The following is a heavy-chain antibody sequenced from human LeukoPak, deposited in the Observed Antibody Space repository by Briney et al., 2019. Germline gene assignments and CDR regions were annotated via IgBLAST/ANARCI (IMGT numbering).Heavy chain of an antibody. V-gene: IGHV4-4*07. CDR3: ARDPTLNEYQLLGEWYFDY. CDR2: IYTSGST. Sequence: SETPSLTCTVSGGSISSYYWSWIRQPAGKGLEWIGRIYTSGSTNYNPSLKSRVTMSVDTSKNQFSLKLSSVTAADTAVYYCARDPTLNEYQLLGEWYFDYWGQGTLVTVSS. CDR1: GGSISSYY. D-gene: IGHD2-2*01. J-gene: IGHJ4*02.